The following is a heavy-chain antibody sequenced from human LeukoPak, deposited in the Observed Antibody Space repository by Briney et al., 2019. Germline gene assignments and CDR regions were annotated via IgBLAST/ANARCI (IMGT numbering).Heavy chain of an antibody. CDR2: IYPGDSDT. CDR3: ARRGYCSGGSCYMGALDI. CDR1: GYSFTSYW. V-gene: IGHV5-51*01. Sequence: GESLKISCKGSGYSFTSYWIGWVRQMPGKGLEWMGIIYPGDSDTRYSPSFQGQVTISADKSISTAYLQWSSLKASDTAMYYCARRGYCSGGSCYMGALDIWGQGTMVTVSS. J-gene: IGHJ3*02. D-gene: IGHD2-15*01.